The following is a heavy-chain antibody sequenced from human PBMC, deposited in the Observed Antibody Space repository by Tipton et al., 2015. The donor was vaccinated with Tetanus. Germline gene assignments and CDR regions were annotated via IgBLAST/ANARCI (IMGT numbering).Heavy chain of an antibody. V-gene: IGHV4-39*07. CDR1: GGSITSSNYY. J-gene: IGHJ4*02. Sequence: GLVKPSETLSLMCTVSGGSITSSNYYWGWMRQPPGKGLEWIGDIFYSGRTYSNASFKSRITMSVDTSKSQFSLKLNSVTAADTAVYYCARDQARGARGWNYFDYWGQGSLVTVSS. CDR2: IFYSGRT. D-gene: IGHD1-26*01. CDR3: ARDQARGARGWNYFDY.